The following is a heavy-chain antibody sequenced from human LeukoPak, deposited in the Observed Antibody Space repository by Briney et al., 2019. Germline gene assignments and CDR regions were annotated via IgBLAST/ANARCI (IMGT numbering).Heavy chain of an antibody. CDR2: IYYSGST. V-gene: IGHV4-39*01. D-gene: IGHD1-26*01. Sequence: SETLSLTCTVSGGSISSSSYYWGWIRQPPGKGLEWIGSIYYSGSTYYNPSLKSRVTISVDTSKNQFSLKLSSVTAADTAVYYCAVVGADFDYWGQGTLVTVSS. CDR3: AVVGADFDY. CDR1: GGSISSSSYY. J-gene: IGHJ4*02.